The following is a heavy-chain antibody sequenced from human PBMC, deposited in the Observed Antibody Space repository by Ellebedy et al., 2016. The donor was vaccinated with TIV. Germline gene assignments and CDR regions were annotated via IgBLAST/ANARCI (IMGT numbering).Heavy chain of an antibody. V-gene: IGHV4-39*01. CDR3: ARHIEVAGRVDY. CDR2: VYYSGTT. Sequence: MPSETLSLTCTVSGGSITSGPYSWGWIRPPPAKGLAWIGRVYYSGTTYYNPSLKSRVTISVDTSKKQFSLNLSSVTAADMAVYYCARHIEVAGRVDYWGQGTLVTVSS. D-gene: IGHD6-19*01. CDR1: GGSITSGPYS. J-gene: IGHJ4*02.